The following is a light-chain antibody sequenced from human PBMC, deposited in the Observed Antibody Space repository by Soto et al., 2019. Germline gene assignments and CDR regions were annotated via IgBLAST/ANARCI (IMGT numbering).Light chain of an antibody. CDR1: QTVSSN. CDR2: GTS. CDR3: QQRSNWPRT. J-gene: IGKJ1*01. V-gene: IGKV3-11*01. Sequence: EVVLSQSPSTLSLSTGERATLSCRASQTVSSNLAWYQQRPVQCXXLLVYGTSTRATGVPARFSGSGSGTEFTLTISSLEPEDFAVYYCQQRSNWPRTFGQGTKV.